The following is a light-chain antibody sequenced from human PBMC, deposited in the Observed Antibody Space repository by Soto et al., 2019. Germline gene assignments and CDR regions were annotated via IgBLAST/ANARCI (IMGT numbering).Light chain of an antibody. V-gene: IGLV2-14*01. Sequence: QSALPQPASVSGSPGQSITISCTGTSSDVGDYNYVSWYQHHPGKAPILMSYEVSNRPSGLSNRFSGSKSGTTASLTISGLQAEDEADYYCRSYTSSNTYVFGTGTKVTVL. CDR2: EVS. J-gene: IGLJ1*01. CDR1: SSDVGDYNY. CDR3: RSYTSSNTYV.